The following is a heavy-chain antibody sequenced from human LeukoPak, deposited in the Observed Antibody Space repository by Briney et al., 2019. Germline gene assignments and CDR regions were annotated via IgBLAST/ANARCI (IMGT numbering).Heavy chain of an antibody. CDR1: GGSVSGYY. CDR2: IHYSGST. V-gene: IGHV4-59*02. D-gene: IGHD6-19*01. J-gene: IGHJ4*02. Sequence: SETLSLTCTVSGGSVSGYYWSWVRQPPGKGLEWIGYIHYSGSTNYNPSLKSRVTISVDTSKNQFSLKLSSVTAADTAIYYCARGGSKQWLVDDSWGQGTLVTVSS. CDR3: ARGGSKQWLVDDS.